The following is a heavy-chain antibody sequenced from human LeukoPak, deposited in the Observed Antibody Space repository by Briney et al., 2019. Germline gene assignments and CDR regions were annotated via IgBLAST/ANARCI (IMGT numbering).Heavy chain of an antibody. Sequence: GRSLRLSCAASGFTFDDYAMHWVRQAPGKGLEWVSGISWNSGSIGYADSVKGRFTISRDNAKNSLYLQMNSLRAEDTALYYCARAGRGTYYDILTGYIVGDYWGQGTLVTVSS. CDR1: GFTFDDYA. CDR2: ISWNSGSI. CDR3: ARAGRGTYYDILTGYIVGDY. J-gene: IGHJ4*02. D-gene: IGHD3-9*01. V-gene: IGHV3-9*01.